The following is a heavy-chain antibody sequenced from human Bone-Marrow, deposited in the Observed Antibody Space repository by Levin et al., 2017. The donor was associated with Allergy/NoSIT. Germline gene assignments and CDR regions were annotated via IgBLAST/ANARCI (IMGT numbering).Heavy chain of an antibody. CDR3: ARLLGYCSGGSCNSGWYFDL. V-gene: IGHV5-51*01. J-gene: IGHJ2*01. CDR2: IYPGDSDT. D-gene: IGHD2-15*01. Sequence: GESLKISCKGSGYSFTSYWIGWVRQMPGKALEWMGTIYPGDSDTRYSPSFQGQVTISADKSISTAYLQWSSLKASDTAMYYCARLLGYCSGGSCNSGWYFDLWGRGTLVTVSS. CDR1: GYSFTSYW.